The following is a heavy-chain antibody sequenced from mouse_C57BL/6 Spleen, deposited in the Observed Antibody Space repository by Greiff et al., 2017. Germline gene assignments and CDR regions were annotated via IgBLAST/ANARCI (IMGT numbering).Heavy chain of an antibody. V-gene: IGHV5-17*01. CDR2: ISSGSSTI. CDR3: ARGGSPHAMDY. J-gene: IGHJ4*01. CDR1: GFTFSDYG. Sequence: DVMLVESGGGLVKLGGSLKLSCAASGFTFSDYGMHWVRQAPEKGLEWVAYISSGSSTIYYADTVKGRFTISRDNAKNTLFLQMTSLRSEDTAMYYCARGGSPHAMDYWGQGTSVTVSS. D-gene: IGHD1-1*01.